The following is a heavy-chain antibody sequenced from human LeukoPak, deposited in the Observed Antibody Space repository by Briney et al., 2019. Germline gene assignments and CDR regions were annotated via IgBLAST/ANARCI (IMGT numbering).Heavy chain of an antibody. D-gene: IGHD2-2*01. J-gene: IGHJ3*02. CDR2: IYYSGST. Sequence: NPSETLSLTCAVYGGSFSGYYWSWIRQPPGKGLEWIGYIYYSGSTNYNPSLKSRVTILVDTSKNQFSLKLSSVTAADTAVYYCARLVGYCSSTSCYRPFDIWGQGTMVTVSS. CDR3: ARLVGYCSSTSCYRPFDI. CDR1: GGSFSGYY. V-gene: IGHV4-59*08.